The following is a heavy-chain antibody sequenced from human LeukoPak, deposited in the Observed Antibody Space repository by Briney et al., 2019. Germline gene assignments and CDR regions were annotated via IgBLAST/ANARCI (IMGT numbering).Heavy chain of an antibody. J-gene: IGHJ6*02. CDR1: GFTFSSYA. CDR2: ISGSGGST. CDR3: ARDRIQLPYYCYGMDV. V-gene: IGHV3-23*01. Sequence: GGSLRLSCAASGFTFSSYAMSWVRQAPGKGLEWVSAISGSGGSTYYADSVKGRFTISRDNAKNSLYLQMNSLRAEDTAVYYCARDRIQLPYYCYGMDVWGQGTTVTVSS. D-gene: IGHD5-18*01.